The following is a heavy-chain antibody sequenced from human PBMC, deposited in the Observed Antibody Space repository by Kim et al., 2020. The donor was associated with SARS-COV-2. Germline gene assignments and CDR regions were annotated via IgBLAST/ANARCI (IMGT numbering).Heavy chain of an antibody. CDR3: ARDGVGYGSGSYLRN. V-gene: IGHV1-69*04. Sequence: SVKVSCKASGDTFTSYAISWVRQAPGQGLEWMGRIIPILGIANYAQKFQGRVTITADKSTSTAYMELSSLRSEDTAVYYCARDGVGYGSGSYLRNWGQGTLVTVSS. J-gene: IGHJ4*02. CDR2: IIPILGIA. D-gene: IGHD3-10*01. CDR1: GDTFTSYA.